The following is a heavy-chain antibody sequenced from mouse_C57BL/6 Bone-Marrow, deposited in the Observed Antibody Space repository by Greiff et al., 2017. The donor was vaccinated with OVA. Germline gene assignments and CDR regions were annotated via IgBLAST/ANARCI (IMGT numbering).Heavy chain of an antibody. J-gene: IGHJ4*01. CDR1: GYTFTSYW. D-gene: IGHD1-1*01. CDR3: AIPPYYCGPHYYAMDY. CDR2: IHPSDSDT. Sequence: VQLQQPGAELVKPGASVKVSCKASGYTFTSYWMHWVKQRPGQGLEWIGRIHPSDSDTNYNQKFKGKATLTVDKSSSTAYMQLSSLTSGNSAVYYVAIPPYYCGPHYYAMDYWGQGTSVTVSA. V-gene: IGHV1-74*01.